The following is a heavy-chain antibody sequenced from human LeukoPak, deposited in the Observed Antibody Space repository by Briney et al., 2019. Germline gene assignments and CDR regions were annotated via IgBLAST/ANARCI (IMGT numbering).Heavy chain of an antibody. V-gene: IGHV3-21*01. Sequence: KPGGSLRLSCAASGFTFSSYSMNWVRQAPGKGLEWVSSISSSSSYIYYADSVKGRFTIPRDNAKNSLYLQMNSLRAEDTAVYYCARDGNPSGGENYWGQGTLVTVSS. CDR3: ARDGNPSGGENY. CDR1: GFTFSSYS. J-gene: IGHJ4*02. D-gene: IGHD1-14*01. CDR2: ISSSSSYI.